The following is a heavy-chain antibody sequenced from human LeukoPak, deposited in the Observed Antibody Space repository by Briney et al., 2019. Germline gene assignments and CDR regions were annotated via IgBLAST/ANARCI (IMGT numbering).Heavy chain of an antibody. CDR3: AKAAPRDYSGVRWFFDWFDP. CDR2: INPNSGGT. V-gene: IGHV1-2*02. D-gene: IGHD2-15*01. J-gene: IGHJ5*02. Sequence: ASVKVSCKASGYIFTGYYMHWRRQAPGQGLEWVGWINPNSGGTNYAQKFQGRVTMTGDTSISTVYMEPTRLRSDDTAVYYCAKAAPRDYSGVRWFFDWFDPWGQGTLVTVFS. CDR1: GYIFTGYY.